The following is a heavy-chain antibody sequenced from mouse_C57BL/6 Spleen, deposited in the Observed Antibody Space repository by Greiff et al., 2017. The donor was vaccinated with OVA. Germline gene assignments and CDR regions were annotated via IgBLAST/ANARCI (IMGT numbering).Heavy chain of an antibody. CDR2: IDPENGGT. J-gene: IGHJ2*01. CDR1: GFTFTDYE. V-gene: IGHV1-15*01. D-gene: IGHD1-1*01. CDR3: TLSTTVVANYDC. Sequence: VQLQQSGAELVRPGASVTLSCKASGFTFTDYEMHWVKQTPVHGLEWIGAIDPENGGTAYNPKFKGKAILTADKSSSTAYMERRSLTSEDSAVYYCTLSTTVVANYDCWGKGTTLTVSS.